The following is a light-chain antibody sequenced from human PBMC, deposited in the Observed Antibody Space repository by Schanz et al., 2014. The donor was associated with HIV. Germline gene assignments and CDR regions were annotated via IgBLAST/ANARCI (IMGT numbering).Light chain of an antibody. CDR1: QTVSSN. CDR3: QQRSTWPYT. Sequence: EIVLTQSPATLSVSPGQRATLSCRASQTVSSNLAWYQQKPGQAPRLLIYGASSRATGIPDRVSGSGSGTDFTLTISRLEPEDLAVYYCQQRSTWPYTFGQGTKLEI. CDR2: GAS. J-gene: IGKJ2*01. V-gene: IGKV3D-20*02.